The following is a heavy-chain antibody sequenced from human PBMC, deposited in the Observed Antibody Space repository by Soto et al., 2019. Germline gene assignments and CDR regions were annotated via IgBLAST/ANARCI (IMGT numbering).Heavy chain of an antibody. J-gene: IGHJ4*02. V-gene: IGHV1-18*01. CDR1: GYTFTSYG. CDR3: AGGNFRY. CDR2: ISAYNGNT. Sequence: ASVKVSCKASGYTFTSYGISWVRQAPGQGLEWMGWISAYNGNTGYAQELRGRVTMTRNTSNTTAYMELTSLTSDDTGVYYCAGGNFRYWGQGTLVTVSS.